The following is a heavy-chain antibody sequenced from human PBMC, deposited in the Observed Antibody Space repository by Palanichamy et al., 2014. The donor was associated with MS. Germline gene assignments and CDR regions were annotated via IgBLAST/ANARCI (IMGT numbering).Heavy chain of an antibody. D-gene: IGHD6-19*01. CDR2: INEAGSDK. CDR3: ARDVGSIAVD. J-gene: IGHJ4*02. Sequence: EVQRWSLGGGLVQPGGSLRLSCAASGFTFSSYWMSWVRQAPGKGLEWVATINEAGSDKYYVDSVKGRFTVSRDNAKNSLYLQMNSLRVEDTAVYYCARDVGSIAVDWGQGTLVIVSS. CDR1: GFTFSSYW. V-gene: IGHV3-7*01.